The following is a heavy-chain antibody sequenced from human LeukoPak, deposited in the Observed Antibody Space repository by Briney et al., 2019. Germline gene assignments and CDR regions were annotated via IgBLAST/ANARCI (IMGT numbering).Heavy chain of an antibody. J-gene: IGHJ4*02. CDR2: IKQDGSVK. V-gene: IGHV3-7*03. CDR3: ARLGLPDY. D-gene: IGHD2-21*01. Sequence: GGSLRLSCAASGFTFSSYSMNWVRQAPGKGLEWVANIKQDGSVKYYVDSMKGRFTISRDNAKNSLYLQMNSLRAEDTAVYYCARLGLPDYWGQGTLVTVSS. CDR1: GFTFSSYS.